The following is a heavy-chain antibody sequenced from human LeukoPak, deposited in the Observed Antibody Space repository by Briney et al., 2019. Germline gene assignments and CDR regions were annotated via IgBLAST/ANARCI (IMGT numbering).Heavy chain of an antibody. J-gene: IGHJ4*02. CDR1: GGSISSGGYY. CDR3: ARVIYYGSGSYYFDY. V-gene: IGHV4-31*03. Sequence: PSETLSLTCTVSGGSISSGGYYWSWIRQHPGKGLEWIGYIYYSGSTYYNPSLKSRVTISVDTSKNQFSLKLSSVAAADTAVYYCARVIYYGSGSYYFDYWGQGTLVTVS. CDR2: IYYSGST. D-gene: IGHD3-10*01.